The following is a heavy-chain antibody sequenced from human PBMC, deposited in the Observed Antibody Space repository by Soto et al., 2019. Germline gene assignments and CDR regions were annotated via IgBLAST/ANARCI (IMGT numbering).Heavy chain of an antibody. CDR1: GGSISSSTYY. CDR3: ARDYFDSSDYTTNWFDP. Sequence: PSETLSLTCTVSGGSISSSTYYWGWIRQSPGKGLEWIGSIYHTGNAYYNPSPKSRVTIFVDTSKNQFSLKLTSVTAADTALYYCARDYFDSSDYTTNWFDPWGQGTLVTVSS. CDR2: IYHTGNA. J-gene: IGHJ5*02. D-gene: IGHD3-22*01. V-gene: IGHV4-39*01.